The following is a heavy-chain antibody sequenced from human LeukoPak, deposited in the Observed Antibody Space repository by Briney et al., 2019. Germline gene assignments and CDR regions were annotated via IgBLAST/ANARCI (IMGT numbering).Heavy chain of an antibody. CDR1: GSSISNNAL. D-gene: IGHD3-10*01. CDR2: IYHSGST. CDR3: ARMVSGSGTYYFDS. J-gene: IGHJ4*02. V-gene: IGHV4-28*01. Sequence: ASETLSLTCAVSGSSISNNALWGWIRQPPGKGLEWIGYIYHSGSTYYNPTLKSRVTMSADTSMNQFSLKLTSVTAVDTAVYYCARMVSGSGTYYFDSWGQGTLVTVSS.